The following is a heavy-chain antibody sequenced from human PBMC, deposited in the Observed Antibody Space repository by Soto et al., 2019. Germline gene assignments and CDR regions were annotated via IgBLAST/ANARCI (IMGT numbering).Heavy chain of an antibody. Sequence: PGGSLRLSCAASGFTFSSYWMHWVRQAPGKGLEWVAVISYDGSNKYYADSVKGRFTISRDNSKNTLYLQMNSLRAEDTAVYYCAKGVDTAMVFYFDYWGQGTLVNVSS. CDR3: AKGVDTAMVFYFDY. D-gene: IGHD5-18*01. CDR2: ISYDGSNK. CDR1: GFTFSSYW. V-gene: IGHV3-30*18. J-gene: IGHJ4*02.